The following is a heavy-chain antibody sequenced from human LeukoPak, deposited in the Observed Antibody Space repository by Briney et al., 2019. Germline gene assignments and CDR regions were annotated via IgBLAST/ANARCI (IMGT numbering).Heavy chain of an antibody. CDR2: IYYSGST. CDR3: ARVGVRYYFDY. D-gene: IGHD4-23*01. J-gene: IGHJ4*02. CDR1: GGSISSYY. Sequence: PSETLSLTCTVSGGSISSYYWSWIRQPPGKGLEWIGYIYYSGSTNYNPSLKSRVTISVDTSKNQFSLKLGSVTAADTAVYYCARVGVRYYFDYWGQGTLVTVSS. V-gene: IGHV4-59*01.